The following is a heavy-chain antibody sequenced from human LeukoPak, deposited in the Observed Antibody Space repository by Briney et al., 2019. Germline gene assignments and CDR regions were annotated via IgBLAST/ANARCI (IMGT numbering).Heavy chain of an antibody. J-gene: IGHJ4*02. Sequence: ASVKVSCKASGYTFTGYYMHWVRQAPGQGLEWMGWINPNSGGTNYAQKFQGWITMTRDTSISTAYMELSRLRSDDTAVYYCARGGYGDYDGLIFDYWGQGTLVTVSS. V-gene: IGHV1-2*04. CDR1: GYTFTGYY. D-gene: IGHD4-17*01. CDR2: INPNSGGT. CDR3: ARGGYGDYDGLIFDY.